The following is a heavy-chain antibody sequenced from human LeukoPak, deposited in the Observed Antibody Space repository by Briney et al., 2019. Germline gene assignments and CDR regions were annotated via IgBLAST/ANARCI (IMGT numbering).Heavy chain of an antibody. CDR3: AKSSYGYSSSWSLSFDY. V-gene: IGHV3-9*01. J-gene: IGHJ4*02. D-gene: IGHD6-13*01. Sequence: GGSLRLSCAASGFTFDDYAMHWVRQAPGKGLEWVSGISWNSGIIGYADPVKGRFTISRDNAKNSLYLQMNSLRAEDTALYYCAKSSYGYSSSWSLSFDYWGQGTLVTVSS. CDR2: ISWNSGII. CDR1: GFTFDDYA.